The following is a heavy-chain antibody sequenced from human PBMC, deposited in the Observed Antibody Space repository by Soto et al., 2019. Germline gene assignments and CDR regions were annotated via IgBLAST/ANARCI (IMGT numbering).Heavy chain of an antibody. CDR1: GGSISSGDYH. D-gene: IGHD2-21*01. Sequence: QVQLQESGPGLVKPSQTLSLTCTVSGGSISSGDYHWSWIRQPPGKGLEWIGYIYYSGSTYYNPSLKSRVIISADTSKNQFSLKLSSVTAADTAVYYCARDQLVLIATKGALYDMDVWGQGTTVTVSS. V-gene: IGHV4-30-4*01. J-gene: IGHJ6*02. CDR2: IYYSGST. CDR3: ARDQLVLIATKGALYDMDV.